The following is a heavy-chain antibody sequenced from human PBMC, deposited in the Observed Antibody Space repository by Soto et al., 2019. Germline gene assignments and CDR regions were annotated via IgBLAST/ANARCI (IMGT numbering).Heavy chain of an antibody. CDR3: ARAYYYDSSGYLNWFDP. CDR2: ISSSSSTI. CDR1: GFPFSSYS. J-gene: IGHJ5*02. V-gene: IGHV3-48*01. D-gene: IGHD3-22*01. Sequence: GGSLRLSCAASGFPFSSYSMNWVRQAPGKGLEWVSYISSSSSTIYYADSVKGRFTISRDNAKNSLYLQMNSLRAEDTAVYYCARAYYYDSSGYLNWFDPWGQGP.